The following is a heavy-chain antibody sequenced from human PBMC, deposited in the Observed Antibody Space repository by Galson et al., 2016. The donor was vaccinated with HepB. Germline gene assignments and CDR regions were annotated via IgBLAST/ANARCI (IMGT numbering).Heavy chain of an antibody. CDR3: ARRDDSLTGYSF. D-gene: IGHD3-9*01. CDR2: IYPGDSDT. CDR1: GYKFSSSW. J-gene: IGHJ4*02. V-gene: IGHV5-51*01. Sequence: QSGAEVKEPGESLKISCKASGYKFSSSWIGWVRQVPGKGLEWLGVIYPGDSDTRYSPSFQGQVTISADESLTTAYVQWSSLNASDTAIYYCARRDDSLTGYSFWGQGTLVTV.